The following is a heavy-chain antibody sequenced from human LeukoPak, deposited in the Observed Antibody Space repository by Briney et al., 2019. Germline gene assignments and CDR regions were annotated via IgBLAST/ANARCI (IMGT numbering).Heavy chain of an antibody. D-gene: IGHD6-13*01. CDR1: GFTFSDYY. CDR2: IKQDGSEK. CDR3: ARDNGYSSSWYGNKFDY. V-gene: IGHV3-7*01. Sequence: PGGSLRLSCAASGFTFSDYYMSWIRQAPGKGLEWVANIKQDGSEKYYVDSVKGRFTISRDNAKNSLYLQMNSLRAEDTAVYYCARDNGYSSSWYGNKFDYWGQGTLVTVSS. J-gene: IGHJ4*02.